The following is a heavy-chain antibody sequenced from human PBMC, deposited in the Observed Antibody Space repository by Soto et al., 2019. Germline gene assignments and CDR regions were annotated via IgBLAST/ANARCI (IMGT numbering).Heavy chain of an antibody. V-gene: IGHV4-39*01. CDR1: GGSISSSSYY. CDR2: IYYSGST. Sequence: QLQLQESGPGLVKPSETLSLTCTVSGGSISSSSYYWGWIRQPPGKGLEWIGSIYYSGSTYYNPSLKSRVTISVDTSKTQFSLKRSSVPAADTAVYYCARLWFGELSDYGMDVWGQGTTVTVSS. CDR3: ARLWFGELSDYGMDV. J-gene: IGHJ6*02. D-gene: IGHD3-10*01.